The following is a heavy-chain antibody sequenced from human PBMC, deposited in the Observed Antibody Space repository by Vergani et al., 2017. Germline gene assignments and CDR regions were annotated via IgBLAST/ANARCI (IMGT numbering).Heavy chain of an antibody. V-gene: IGHV4-59*01. CDR2: MYHSGST. Sequence: QAQLQESGPGLVKPSETLSLTCSVSGGYMSGYYWSWIRQPPGKELEWIGYMYHSGSTNYNPSLETRVTISGDTSKNQFSLKLNSVTAAGTAVYYCGRVADVYGLGSRLLDLWGQGILVTVSS. J-gene: IGHJ5*02. CDR1: GGYMSGYY. D-gene: IGHD3-10*01. CDR3: GRVADVYGLGSRLLDL.